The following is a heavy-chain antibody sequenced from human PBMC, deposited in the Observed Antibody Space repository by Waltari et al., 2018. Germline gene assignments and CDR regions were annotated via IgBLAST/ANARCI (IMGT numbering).Heavy chain of an antibody. CDR2: INHSGST. V-gene: IGHV4-34*01. CDR1: GGSFRGYY. CDR3: AREVSSSSSAGSAY. D-gene: IGHD6-6*01. Sequence: QVQLQQWGAGLLKPSETLSLTCAVYGGSFRGYYWSWLRPPPGKGLEWIGEINHSGSTNYNPSLKSRVTISVDTSKNQFSLKLSSVTAADTAVYYCAREVSSSSSAGSAYWGQGTLVTVSS. J-gene: IGHJ4*02.